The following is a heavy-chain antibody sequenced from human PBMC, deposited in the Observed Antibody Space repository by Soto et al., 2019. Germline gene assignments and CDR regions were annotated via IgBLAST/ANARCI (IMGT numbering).Heavy chain of an antibody. CDR1: CSSINSSGYY. D-gene: IGHD3-3*02. CDR3: ARLPSRHLVDY. J-gene: IGHJ4*02. Sequence: SETLSLTCTVSCSSINSSGYYWGWIRQPPGKGLDWIGSMFYGVSTYYNPSLKSRVTVSGDTSKNQFTLNLRSVTAADTAVYYCARLPSRHLVDYWGQGTLVTVSS. V-gene: IGHV4-39*01. CDR2: MFYGVST.